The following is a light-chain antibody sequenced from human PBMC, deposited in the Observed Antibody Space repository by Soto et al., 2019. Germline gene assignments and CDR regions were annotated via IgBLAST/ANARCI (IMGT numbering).Light chain of an antibody. CDR1: QSVSSSN. CDR3: QQYGTSPLT. CDR2: DAS. V-gene: IGKV3-20*01. J-gene: IGKJ4*01. Sequence: EIVLTQSPGTLSLSPGERATLSCRASQSVSSSNNLGWYQQKPGQAPRLLIYDASSRATGIPGRFSGSGSGTDFTLTISRLEPEDFAVYYCQQYGTSPLTFGGGTKVEIK.